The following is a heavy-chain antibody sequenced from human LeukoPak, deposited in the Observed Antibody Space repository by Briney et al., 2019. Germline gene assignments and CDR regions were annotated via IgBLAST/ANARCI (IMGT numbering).Heavy chain of an antibody. J-gene: IGHJ4*02. CDR3: ASGDHRGGDYSSGN. V-gene: IGHV1-2*02. Sequence: ASVKVSCKASGYRFTDYYMPWVRQAPGQGLEWMGWINPINGDTIYAQKFRGRVTVTRDTSITTAYTELSRLRSDDTAVYYCASGDHRGGDYSSGNWGQGTLVTVSS. CDR1: GYRFTDYY. CDR2: INPINGDT. D-gene: IGHD4-17*01.